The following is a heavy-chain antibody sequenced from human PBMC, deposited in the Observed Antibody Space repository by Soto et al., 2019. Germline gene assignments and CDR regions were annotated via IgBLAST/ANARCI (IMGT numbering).Heavy chain of an antibody. V-gene: IGHV3-74*01. J-gene: IGHJ4*02. D-gene: IGHD6-19*01. CDR2: INSDGSST. CDR3: ASGGIAVH. Sequence: EVQLVESGGGLVQPGGSLRLSCAASGFTFSNNWMHWVRQAPGKGPVWVSRINSDGSSTYYADSVKGRFTISRDNAKNTLYLQINSLRADDTAVYYCASGGIAVHWCQGTLVTVSS. CDR1: GFTFSNNW.